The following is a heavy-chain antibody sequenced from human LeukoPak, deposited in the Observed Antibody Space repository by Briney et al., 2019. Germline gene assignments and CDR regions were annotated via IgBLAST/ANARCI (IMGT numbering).Heavy chain of an antibody. J-gene: IGHJ5*02. CDR2: INPNSGAT. CDR3: ARGREEWELFDP. D-gene: IGHD1-26*01. CDR1: EYTFTGYY. Sequence: ASVKVSCKASEYTFTGYYMHWVRQAPGQGLEWMGWINPNSGATDYAQNFQGRVTLTRDTSISTAYMELSRLRSDDTAVYYCARGREEWELFDPWGQGTLVTVSS. V-gene: IGHV1-2*02.